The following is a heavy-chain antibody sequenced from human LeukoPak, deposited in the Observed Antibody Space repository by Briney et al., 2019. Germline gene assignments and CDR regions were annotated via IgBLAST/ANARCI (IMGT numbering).Heavy chain of an antibody. CDR1: GGSINSGSYG. J-gene: IGHJ4*02. V-gene: IGHV4-30-2*01. CDR2: IYRSGST. CDR3: ARGGGFYGSGTTHFDY. Sequence: SQTLSLTCAVSGGSINSGSYGWSWIRQPPGKGLEWIGYIYRSGSTLYNPSLKSRVSITIDKSKNPFSLKLNSVTAADTAFYFWARGGGFYGSGTTHFDYWGQGALVTVSS. D-gene: IGHD3-10*01.